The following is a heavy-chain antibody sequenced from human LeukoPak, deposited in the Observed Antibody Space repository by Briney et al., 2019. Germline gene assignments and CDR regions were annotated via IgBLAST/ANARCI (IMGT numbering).Heavy chain of an antibody. Sequence: GGSLRLSCAASGFTFSSYGMHWVRQAPGKGLEWVAVIWYDGSNKYYADSVKGRFTISRDNSKNTLYLQMNSLRAEDTAVYYCARGEQLPIPHFDYWGRGTLVTVSS. J-gene: IGHJ4*02. D-gene: IGHD6-13*01. V-gene: IGHV3-33*01. CDR3: ARGEQLPIPHFDY. CDR1: GFTFSSYG. CDR2: IWYDGSNK.